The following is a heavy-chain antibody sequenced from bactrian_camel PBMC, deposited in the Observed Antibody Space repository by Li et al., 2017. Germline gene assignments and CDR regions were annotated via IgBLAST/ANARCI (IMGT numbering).Heavy chain of an antibody. CDR2: WHAGTT. V-gene: IGHV3S55*01. Sequence: HVQLVESGGGSVQTGRSLTLSCEASAYTFGRRCMAWFRQAPGKEREGVATWHAGTTRYADSVKGRFTIPQDNDKNTLYLQMNNLKLEDTAMYYCAADRASGCGSSSWPITQLYDHWGRGTQVTVS. D-gene: IGHD1*01. CDR1: AYTFGRRC. CDR3: AADRASGCGSSSWPITQLYDH. J-gene: IGHJ4*01.